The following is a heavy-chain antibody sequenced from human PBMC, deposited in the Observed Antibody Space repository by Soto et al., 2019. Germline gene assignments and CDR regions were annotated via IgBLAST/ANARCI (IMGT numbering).Heavy chain of an antibody. Sequence: QVQLQQWGAGLLKPSETLSLTCAVYGGSFSGYYWSWIRQPPGKGLEWIGEINHSGSTNYNPSLKRRVTIAVDTSKNQVSLKLSSVTAADTAVYYCARGRVVVAAPPPGNWFDPWGQGTLVTVSS. CDR1: GGSFSGYY. D-gene: IGHD2-15*01. V-gene: IGHV4-34*01. CDR2: INHSGST. CDR3: ARGRVVVAAPPPGNWFDP. J-gene: IGHJ5*02.